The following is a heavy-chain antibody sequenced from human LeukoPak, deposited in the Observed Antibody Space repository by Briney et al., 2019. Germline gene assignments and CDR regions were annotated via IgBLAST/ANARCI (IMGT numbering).Heavy chain of an antibody. Sequence: SETLSLTCTISGGFISSYYWSWIRQPAGKGLEWIGRIYTSGSTNYNPSLKSRVTMSVDTSKNQFSLKLSSVTAADTAVYYCARVPGPLVTDYYYMDVWGKGTTVTVSS. D-gene: IGHD4-23*01. V-gene: IGHV4-4*07. CDR3: ARVPGPLVTDYYYMDV. CDR1: GGFISSYY. CDR2: IYTSGST. J-gene: IGHJ6*03.